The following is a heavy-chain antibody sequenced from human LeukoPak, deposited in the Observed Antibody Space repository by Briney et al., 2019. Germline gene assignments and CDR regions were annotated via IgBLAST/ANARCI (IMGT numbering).Heavy chain of an antibody. Sequence: SQTLSLTCAISGDSVSSNSAAWNWIRQSPSRGLEWLGRTYYRSKWYNDYAVSVKSRITINPDTSKNQFSLQLNSVTPEDTAVYYCARGSVGLVVAQSSSSFLFDYWGQGTLVTVSS. V-gene: IGHV6-1*01. J-gene: IGHJ4*02. CDR1: GDSVSSNSAA. CDR2: TYYRSKWYN. CDR3: ARGSVGLVVAQSSSSFLFDY. D-gene: IGHD6-6*01.